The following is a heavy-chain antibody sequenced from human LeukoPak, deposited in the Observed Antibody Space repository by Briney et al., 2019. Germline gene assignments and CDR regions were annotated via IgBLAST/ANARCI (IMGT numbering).Heavy chain of an antibody. CDR3: ARRATTERGHSYGLDF. Sequence: GGSLRLSCAASGFTFSSYFMNWVRQAPGKGLEWVSSISSSSTYIYYADSVKGRFTVSRDNAKNSLYLQMNSLRAEDTAVYHCARRATTERGHSYGLDFWGQGTLVTVSS. D-gene: IGHD5-18*01. CDR2: ISSSSTYI. CDR1: GFTFSSYF. J-gene: IGHJ4*02. V-gene: IGHV3-21*01.